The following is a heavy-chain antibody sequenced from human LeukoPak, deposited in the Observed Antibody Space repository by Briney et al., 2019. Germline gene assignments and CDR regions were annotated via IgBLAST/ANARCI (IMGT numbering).Heavy chain of an antibody. V-gene: IGHV4-39*01. CDR2: IYYSGST. D-gene: IGHD5-18*01. CDR3: ARLDTAMAPLDY. CDR1: GGSISSSSYY. J-gene: IGHJ4*02. Sequence: NPSETLSLTCTVSGGSISSSSYYWGWIRQPPGKGLEWIGSIYYSGSTYYNPSLESRVAISVDTSKNQFSLKLSSVTAADTAVYYCARLDTAMAPLDYWGQGTLVTVSS.